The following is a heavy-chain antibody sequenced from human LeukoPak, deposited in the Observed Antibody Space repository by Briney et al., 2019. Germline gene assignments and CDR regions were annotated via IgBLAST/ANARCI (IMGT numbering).Heavy chain of an antibody. V-gene: IGHV1-69*01. CDR2: IIPIFGTA. D-gene: IGHD6-19*01. J-gene: IGHJ4*02. CDR3: ARDGVAVAGTED. CDR1: GGTFSSYA. Sequence: SVKVSCKASGGTFSSYAISWVRQAPGQGLEWMGGIIPIFGTANYAQKFQGRVTITADESTSTACMELSSLRSEDTAVYYCARDGVAVAGTEDWGQGTLVTVSS.